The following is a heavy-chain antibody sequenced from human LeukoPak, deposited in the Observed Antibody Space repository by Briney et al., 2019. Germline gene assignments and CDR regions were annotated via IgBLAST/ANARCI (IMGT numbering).Heavy chain of an antibody. CDR3: ARGGGMGYYYYYMDV. CDR1: GGSISSYH. CDR2: IYYSGST. D-gene: IGHD1-26*01. V-gene: IGHV4-59*01. Sequence: PSETLSLTCTVSGGSISSYHWSWIRQPPGKGLECIGYIYYSGSTNYNPSLKSRVTISVDTSKNQFSLKLSSVTAADTAVYYCARGGGMGYYYYYMDVWGKGTTVTVSS. J-gene: IGHJ6*03.